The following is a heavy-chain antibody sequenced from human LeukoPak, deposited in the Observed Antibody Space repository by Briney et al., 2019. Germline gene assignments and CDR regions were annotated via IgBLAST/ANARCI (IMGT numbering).Heavy chain of an antibody. CDR1: GFTFSRYS. Sequence: PGGSLRLSCAASGFTFSRYSMNWVRQAPGKGLEWVSSISASSNYIYYADSLKGRFTISRDNAKNSVYLQLNSLRAEDTAVYFCARDPLVTSGNFDCWGQGTLVTVSS. V-gene: IGHV3-21*01. CDR2: ISASSNYI. J-gene: IGHJ4*02. CDR3: ARDPLVTSGNFDC. D-gene: IGHD3-10*01.